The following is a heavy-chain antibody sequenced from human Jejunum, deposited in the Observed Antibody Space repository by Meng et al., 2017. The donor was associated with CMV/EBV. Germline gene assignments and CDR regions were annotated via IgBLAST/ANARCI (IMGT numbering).Heavy chain of an antibody. D-gene: IGHD4-17*01. Sequence: PGATFTSYAFHWVRQAPGQRLEWMGWINGGKGNTKYSQKFQGRVTITRDTSASTAYMELSSLRSEDTAVYYCARVSGSGDYAPFDYWGQGTLVTVSS. V-gene: IGHV1-3*01. CDR1: GATFTSYA. J-gene: IGHJ4*02. CDR3: ARVSGSGDYAPFDY. CDR2: INGGKGNT.